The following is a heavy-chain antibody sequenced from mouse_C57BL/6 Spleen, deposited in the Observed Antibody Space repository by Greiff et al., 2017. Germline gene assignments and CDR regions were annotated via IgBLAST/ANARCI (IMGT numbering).Heavy chain of an antibody. CDR1: GFNIKDYY. Sequence: EVQLQQSGAELVRPGASVKLSCTASGFNIKDYYMHWVKQRPEQGLEWIGRIDPEDSDTEYAPKCQGKATMTADTSSNTAYLQLSSLTSEDTAVYYCTTSYYSNYVDYWGQGTSVTVSS. J-gene: IGHJ4*01. CDR3: TTSYYSNYVDY. V-gene: IGHV14-1*01. CDR2: IDPEDSDT. D-gene: IGHD2-5*01.